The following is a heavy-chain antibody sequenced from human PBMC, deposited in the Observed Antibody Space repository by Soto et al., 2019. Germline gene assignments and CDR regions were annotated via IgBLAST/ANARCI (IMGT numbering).Heavy chain of an antibody. CDR1: GFTFSSYS. D-gene: IGHD4-17*01. V-gene: IGHV3-21*01. CDR2: ISSSSSYI. Sequence: EVQLVESGGGLVKPGGSLRLSCAASGFTFSSYSMNWVRQAPGKGLECVSSISSSSSYIYYADSVKGRFTISRDNAKNSLYLQMNSLRAEDTAVYYCARAAGDYYYYYYMDVWGKGTTVTVSS. CDR3: ARAAGDYYYYYYMDV. J-gene: IGHJ6*03.